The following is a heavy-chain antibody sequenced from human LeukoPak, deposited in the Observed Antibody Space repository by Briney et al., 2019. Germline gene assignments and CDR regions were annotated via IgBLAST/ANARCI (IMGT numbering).Heavy chain of an antibody. CDR3: ARGGGYYYPYYFDY. CDR2: INHSGST. Sequence: PSETLSLTCTVSGGSISGSSYYWGWIRQPPGKGLEWIGEINHSGSTNYNPSLKSRVTISVDTSKNQFSLKLSSVTAADTAVYYCARGGGYYYPYYFDYWGQGTLVTVSS. D-gene: IGHD3-22*01. J-gene: IGHJ4*02. CDR1: GGSISGSSYY. V-gene: IGHV4-39*07.